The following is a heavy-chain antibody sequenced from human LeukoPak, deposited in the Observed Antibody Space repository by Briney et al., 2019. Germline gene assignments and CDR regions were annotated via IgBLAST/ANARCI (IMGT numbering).Heavy chain of an antibody. J-gene: IGHJ4*02. D-gene: IGHD4-17*01. Sequence: GESLRLSCTASAFAFSNHAMSWVRQAPGKGLERVSSISISGGTTYYADSVKGRFTISRENSKSTPYLQMNNLRADDTAVYYCANEIRPNDYWGQGTLVTVSS. CDR1: AFAFSNHA. V-gene: IGHV3-23*01. CDR3: ANEIRPNDY. CDR2: ISISGGTT.